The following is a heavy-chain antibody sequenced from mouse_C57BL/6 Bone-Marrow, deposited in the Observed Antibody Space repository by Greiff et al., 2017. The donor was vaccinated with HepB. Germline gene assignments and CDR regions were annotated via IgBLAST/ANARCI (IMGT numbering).Heavy chain of an antibody. J-gene: IGHJ4*01. CDR3: ARDDSEDYYAMDY. CDR1: GFTFSSYA. D-gene: IGHD2-13*01. V-gene: IGHV5-4*01. CDR2: ISDGGSYT. Sequence: VQLKESGGGLVKPGGSLKLSCAASGFTFSSYAMSWVRQTPEKRLEWVATISDGGSYTYYPDNVKGRFTISRDNAKNNLYLQMSHLKSEDAAMYYCARDDSEDYYAMDYWGQGTSVTVSS.